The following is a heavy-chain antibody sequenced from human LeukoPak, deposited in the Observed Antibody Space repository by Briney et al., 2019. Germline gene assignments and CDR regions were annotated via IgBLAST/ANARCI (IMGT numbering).Heavy chain of an antibody. D-gene: IGHD4-17*01. CDR3: ARHSDYGDFETFDY. V-gene: IGHV5-51*01. Sequence: GESLKISCKGSGYSFTSYWIGWVRQMPGKGLGWMGIIYPGDSDTRYSPSLQGQVTISAERSISTAYLQWSSLKASDSAMYYCARHSDYGDFETFDYWGQGTLVTVYS. J-gene: IGHJ4*02. CDR1: GYSFTSYW. CDR2: IYPGDSDT.